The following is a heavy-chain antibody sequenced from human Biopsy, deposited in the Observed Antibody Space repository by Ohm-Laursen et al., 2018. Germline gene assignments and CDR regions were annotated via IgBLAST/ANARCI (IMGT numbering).Heavy chain of an antibody. J-gene: IGHJ3*01. Sequence: PGTLSLTCTVSGVSINGGRYYWNWIRHHPGKRLEWIGNIYYRGNTNYSPSLKSQVTISLDTSKNQFSLKLNSVTATDTAVYYCARRLPLRGYAFDVWGQGTLVTVSS. CDR1: GVSINGGRYY. D-gene: IGHD3-10*01. V-gene: IGHV4-61*01. CDR3: ARRLPLRGYAFDV. CDR2: IYYRGNT.